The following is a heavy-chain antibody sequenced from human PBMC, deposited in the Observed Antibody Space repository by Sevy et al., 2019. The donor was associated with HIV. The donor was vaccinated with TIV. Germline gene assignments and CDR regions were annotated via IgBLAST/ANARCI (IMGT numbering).Heavy chain of an antibody. J-gene: IGHJ4*02. CDR3: AEDKSEYGGAYFDS. CDR1: GYSIRSAYQ. CDR2: IYPGGNA. V-gene: IGHV4-38-2*01. Sequence: SETLSLTCAVSGYSIRSAYQWGWIRQPPGKGLEWIGSIYPGGNACYNPSLKSRVTISVDMSKNQFSLNLRSVTAADTAVYYCAEDKSEYGGAYFDSWGPGTLVTVSS. D-gene: IGHD4-17*01.